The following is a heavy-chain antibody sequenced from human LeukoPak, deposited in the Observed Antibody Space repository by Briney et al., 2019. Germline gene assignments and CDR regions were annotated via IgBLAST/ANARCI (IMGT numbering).Heavy chain of an antibody. CDR3: ARGSSEKWFGELGNMDV. J-gene: IGHJ6*04. CDR2: ISSSGSTI. D-gene: IGHD3-10*01. Sequence: GSLRLSCAASGFTFSSYEMNWVRQAPGKGLEWVSYISSSGSTIYYADSVKGRFTISRDNAKNSLYLQMNSLRAEDTAVYYCARGSSEKWFGELGNMDVWGKGTTVTVSS. V-gene: IGHV3-48*03. CDR1: GFTFSSYE.